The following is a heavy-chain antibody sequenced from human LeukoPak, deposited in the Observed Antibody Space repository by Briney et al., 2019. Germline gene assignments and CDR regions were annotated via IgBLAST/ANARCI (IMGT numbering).Heavy chain of an antibody. Sequence: GGSLRLSCAASGFTVSSNYMSWVRQAPGKGLEWVSVIYSGGTTYYADSVRGRFTISRDNSKNTLHLQMNSLRAEDTAVYYCTRDSTYYGSGSYYYWGQGTLVTVSS. CDR2: IYSGGTT. D-gene: IGHD3-10*01. CDR3: TRDSTYYGSGSYYY. J-gene: IGHJ4*02. CDR1: GFTVSSNY. V-gene: IGHV3-53*01.